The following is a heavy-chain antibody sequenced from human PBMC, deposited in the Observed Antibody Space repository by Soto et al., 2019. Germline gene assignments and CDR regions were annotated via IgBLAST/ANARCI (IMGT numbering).Heavy chain of an antibody. D-gene: IGHD1-26*01. V-gene: IGHV4-30-4*01. CDR3: SSGGATKALYYYYGMDV. J-gene: IGHJ6*02. Sequence: PSETLSLTCTVSGGSISSGDYYWSWIRQPPGKGLEWIGYIYYSGSTYYNPSLKSRVTISVDTSKNQFSLKLSSVTAADTAVYYCSSGGATKALYYYYGMDVWGQGTTVTVSS. CDR1: GGSISSGDYY. CDR2: IYYSGST.